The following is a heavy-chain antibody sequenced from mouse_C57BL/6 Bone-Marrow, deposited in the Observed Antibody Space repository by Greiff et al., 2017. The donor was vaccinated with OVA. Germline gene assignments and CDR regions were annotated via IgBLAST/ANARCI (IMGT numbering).Heavy chain of an antibody. CDR1: GFNFTDDY. V-gene: IGHV14-4*01. J-gene: IGHJ4*01. CDR2: IDPENGDT. D-gene: IGHD5-5*01. CDR3: TTYPGY. Sequence: DVKLVESGAELVRPGASVKLSCTASGFNFTDDYMHWVKQRPEQGLEWIGWIDPENGDTEYASKFQGKATITADTSSNTAYLQLSSLTSEDTAVYYCTTYPGYWGQGTSVTVSS.